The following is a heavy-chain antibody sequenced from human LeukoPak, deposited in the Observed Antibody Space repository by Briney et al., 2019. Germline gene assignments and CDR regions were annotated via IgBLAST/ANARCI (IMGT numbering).Heavy chain of an antibody. CDR2: ISSSSSYI. Sequence: GGSLRLSCAASGFTFSSYSMNWVRQAPGKGLEWVSSISSSSSYIYYADSVKGRFTISRDNAKNSLYLQMNSLRAEDTAVYYCASDSAAAGRGGHDAFDIWGQGTMVTVSS. CDR1: GFTFSSYS. CDR3: ASDSAAAGRGGHDAFDI. D-gene: IGHD6-13*01. J-gene: IGHJ3*02. V-gene: IGHV3-21*01.